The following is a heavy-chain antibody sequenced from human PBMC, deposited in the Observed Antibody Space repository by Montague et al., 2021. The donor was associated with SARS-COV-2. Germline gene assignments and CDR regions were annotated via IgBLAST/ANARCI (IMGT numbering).Heavy chain of an antibody. V-gene: IGHV6-1*01. J-gene: IGHJ6*02. CDR1: GDSVSINSAT. CDR2: TYYRSKWYN. Sequence: CAISGDSVSINSATWNWVRQSPSRGLEWLGMTYYRSKWYNDYAVSVRGRVTINPDTSKNQFSLQLSSVTPEDTAIYYCTSGREGNYNVMDVWGQGTTVTVSS. CDR3: TSGREGNYNVMDV. D-gene: IGHD1-1*01.